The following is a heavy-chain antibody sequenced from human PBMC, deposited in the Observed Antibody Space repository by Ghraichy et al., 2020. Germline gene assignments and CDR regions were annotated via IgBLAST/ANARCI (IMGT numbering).Heavy chain of an antibody. J-gene: IGHJ4*02. CDR3: ARVRSTAMGLDY. CDR2: ISGSGSTL. Sequence: GGPLRLSCAASGFSFSNYNMNWVRQAPGKGLEWVSYISGSGSTLYYADSVKGRFTISRDNAKNSLYLQVNSLKDEDTAVYFCARVRSTAMGLDYWGQGTLVTVSS. CDR1: GFSFSNYN. V-gene: IGHV3-48*02. D-gene: IGHD5-18*01.